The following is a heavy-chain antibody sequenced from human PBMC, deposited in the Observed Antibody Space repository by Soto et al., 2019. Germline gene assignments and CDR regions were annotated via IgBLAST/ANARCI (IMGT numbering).Heavy chain of an antibody. CDR2: IYHTGHT. V-gene: IGHV4-4*02. CDR1: GDSISSSRW. Sequence: QVQLQESGLGLVKPSGTLSLTCAVSGDSISSSRWWTWVRQPPGKGLEWIGEIYHTGHTNYNTSLKSRVTISVDKSKNQFSLKLNSVTAADTAIYYCGDPPSAFWGQGIQVTVSS. J-gene: IGHJ4*02. CDR3: GDPPSAF. D-gene: IGHD6-19*01.